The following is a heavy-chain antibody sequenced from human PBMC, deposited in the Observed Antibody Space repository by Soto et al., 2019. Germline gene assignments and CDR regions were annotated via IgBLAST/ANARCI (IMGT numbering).Heavy chain of an antibody. J-gene: IGHJ6*02. D-gene: IGHD2-2*01. CDR3: ARAYCSSTSCYRNRIVYYYGMDV. CDR1: GFTFSSYS. Sequence: PGGSLRLSCAASGFTFSSYSMNWVRQAPGKGLEWVSYISSSSSTIYYADSVKGRFTISRDNAKNSLYLQMNSLRAEDTAVYYCARAYCSSTSCYRNRIVYYYGMDVWGQGTTVTVSS. CDR2: ISSSSSTI. V-gene: IGHV3-48*01.